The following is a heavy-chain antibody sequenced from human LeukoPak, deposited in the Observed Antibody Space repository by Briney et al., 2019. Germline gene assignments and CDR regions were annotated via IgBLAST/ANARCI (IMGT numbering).Heavy chain of an antibody. D-gene: IGHD5-24*01. Sequence: PSETLSLTCTVSGASISSSGYYWGWIRQPPGKGLEWIGTIYYSGSTYYNQSLKSRVTISIDTSKNQFSLRLSSVTAADTAVYFCARASNYFYILFWGQGTLVTVSS. CDR1: GASISSSGYY. CDR2: IYYSGST. J-gene: IGHJ4*02. CDR3: ARASNYFYILF. V-gene: IGHV4-39*01.